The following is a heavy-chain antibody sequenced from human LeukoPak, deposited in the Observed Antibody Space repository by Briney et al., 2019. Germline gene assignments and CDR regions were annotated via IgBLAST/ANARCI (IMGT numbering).Heavy chain of an antibody. D-gene: IGHD6-19*01. J-gene: IGHJ4*02. CDR2: IIPIFGTA. CDR1: GGTFSSYA. V-gene: IGHV1-69*05. Sequence: SVKVSCKASGGTFSSYAISWVQQAPGQGLEWMGRIIPIFGTANYAQKFQGRVTITTDESTSTAYMELSSLRSEDTAVYYCAREPGYSSGWYYFDYWGQGTLVTVSS. CDR3: AREPGYSSGWYYFDY.